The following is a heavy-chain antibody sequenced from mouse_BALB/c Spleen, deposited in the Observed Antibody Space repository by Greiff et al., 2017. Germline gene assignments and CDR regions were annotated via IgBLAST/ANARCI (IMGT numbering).Heavy chain of an antibody. J-gene: IGHJ4*01. V-gene: IGHV1-63*01. Sequence: VQLQQSGAELVRPGTSVKISCKASGYAFTNYWLGWVKQRPGHGLEWIGDIYPGSGNTYYNEKFNGKATLTADKSSSTAYMQLSSLTSEDSAVYFCARHEDTYYRYGYAMDYWGQGTSVTVSS. CDR3: ARHEDTYYRYGYAMDY. CDR1: GYAFTNYW. D-gene: IGHD2-14*01. CDR2: IYPGSGNT.